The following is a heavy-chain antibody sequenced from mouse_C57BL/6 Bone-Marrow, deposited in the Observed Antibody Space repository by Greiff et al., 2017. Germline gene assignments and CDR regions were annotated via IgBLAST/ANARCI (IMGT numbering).Heavy chain of an antibody. D-gene: IGHD2-10*02. CDR1: GYSITSGYY. Sequence: EVKLEESGPGLVKPSQSLSLTCSVTGYSITSGYYWNWIRQFPGNKLEWMGYISSDGSNNSNPSLKNRISITRETSKNQFFLKLNSVTTEDTATYYCARGSSYGAMDYWGQGTSVTVSS. J-gene: IGHJ4*01. V-gene: IGHV3-6*01. CDR2: ISSDGSN. CDR3: ARGSSYGAMDY.